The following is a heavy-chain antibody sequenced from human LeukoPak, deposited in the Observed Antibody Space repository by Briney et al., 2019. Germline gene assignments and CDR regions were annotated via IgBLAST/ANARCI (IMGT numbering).Heavy chain of an antibody. CDR2: ISYDGSNK. CDR3: AKSSDYGDYVAY. V-gene: IGHV3-30*18. CDR1: GFTFSSYG. J-gene: IGHJ4*02. D-gene: IGHD4-17*01. Sequence: GGSLRLSCAASGFTFSSYGMHWVRQAPGKGLEWVAVISYDGSNKYYADSVKGRFTISRDNAKNSLYLQMNSLRADDTALYFCAKSSDYGDYVAYWGQGTLVTVSS.